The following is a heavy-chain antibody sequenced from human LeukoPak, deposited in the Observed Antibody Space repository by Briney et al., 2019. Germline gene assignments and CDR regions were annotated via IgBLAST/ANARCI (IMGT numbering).Heavy chain of an antibody. CDR1: GFTFSSYV. V-gene: IGHV3-23*01. D-gene: IGHD5/OR15-5a*01. CDR3: AKCHIRMSTVCFFDA. CDR2: IGVRGDDT. J-gene: IGHJ4*02. Sequence: GGPLRLSCAASGFTFSSYVMSWVRQAPGKGLEWVSGIGVRGDDTYYADSVKGRFTISRDNSDNTLYLQMNSLRAEDTAIYYCAKCHIRMSTVCFFDAWGQGTRVTVSS.